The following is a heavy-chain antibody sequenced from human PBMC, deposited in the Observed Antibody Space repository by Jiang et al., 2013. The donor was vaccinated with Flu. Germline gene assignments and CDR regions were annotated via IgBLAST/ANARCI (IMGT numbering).Heavy chain of an antibody. D-gene: IGHD6-13*01. V-gene: IGHV3-21*01. CDR3: ASELRWQQQTSQDY. J-gene: IGHJ4*02. Sequence: KGLEWVSSISSSSSYIYYADSVKGRFTISRDNAKNSLYLQMNSLRAEDTAVYYCASELRWQQQTSQDYWGQGTLVTVSS. CDR2: ISSSSSYI.